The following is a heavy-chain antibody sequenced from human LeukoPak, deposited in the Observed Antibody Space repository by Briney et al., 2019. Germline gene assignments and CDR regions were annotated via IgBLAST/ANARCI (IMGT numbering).Heavy chain of an antibody. CDR3: AKGGPEASAGLSWFDP. V-gene: IGHV4-61*02. CDR1: GGSISSGSYY. J-gene: IGHJ5*02. CDR2: IYTSGST. Sequence: SETLSLTCTVSGGSISSGSYYWSWIRQPAGKGLEWIGRIYTSGSTNYNPSLEGRVTISVDTSMNQFSLKLTSVTAADTAVYYCAKGGPEASAGLSWFDPWGQGTLVTVSS. D-gene: IGHD1-14*01.